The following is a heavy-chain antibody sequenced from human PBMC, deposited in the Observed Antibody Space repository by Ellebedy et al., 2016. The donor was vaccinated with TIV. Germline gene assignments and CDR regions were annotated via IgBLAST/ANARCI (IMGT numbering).Heavy chain of an antibody. V-gene: IGHV4-39*01. CDR1: GDSISSSSYY. CDR3: ARRLGYGSGSHMMNWFDP. Sequence: MPSETLSLTCTVSGDSISSSSYYWGWIRQPPGKGLEWIGTIHYSGNTYYNPSLKSRVTISVDTSKNQFSLRLGSVTATDTAVYYCARRLGYGSGSHMMNWFDPWGQGTLVTVSS. CDR2: IHYSGNT. J-gene: IGHJ5*02. D-gene: IGHD3-10*01.